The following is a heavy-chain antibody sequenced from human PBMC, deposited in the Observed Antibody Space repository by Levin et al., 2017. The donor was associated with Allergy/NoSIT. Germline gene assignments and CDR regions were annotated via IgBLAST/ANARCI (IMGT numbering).Heavy chain of an antibody. Sequence: GESLKISCAASGFSFSSHWMSWVRQAPGKGLEWVANINQVGSEKYYVDSVKGRCTTSRDNAKNSLYLQMNSLRAEDTAVYYCARDGVDAGVYFDYWGQGTLVTVSS. D-gene: IGHD2-15*01. J-gene: IGHJ4*02. CDR2: INQVGSEK. CDR3: ARDGVDAGVYFDY. V-gene: IGHV3-7*01. CDR1: GFSFSSHW.